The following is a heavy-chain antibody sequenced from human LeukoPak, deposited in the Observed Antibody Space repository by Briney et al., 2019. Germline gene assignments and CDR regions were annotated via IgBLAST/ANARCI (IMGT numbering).Heavy chain of an antibody. CDR1: RFSVSSYA. CDR2: ISGSGVST. J-gene: IGHJ4*02. CDR3: ARGLTGSFVTTVATGVDY. V-gene: IGHV3-23*01. Sequence: GGSLRLSCAASRFSVSSYAMNWVRQAPGKGLEWVSAISGSGVSTYYADSVKGRFTISRDNSKNTLYLQMNSLKAEDTAVYYCARGLTGSFVTTVATGVDYWGQGTLVTVSS. D-gene: IGHD4-17*01.